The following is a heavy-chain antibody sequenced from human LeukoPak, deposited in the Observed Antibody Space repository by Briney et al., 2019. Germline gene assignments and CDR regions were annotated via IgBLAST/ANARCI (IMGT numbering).Heavy chain of an antibody. V-gene: IGHV3-23*01. D-gene: IGHD3-16*01. CDR3: TLFSLGGRKFDY. Sequence: GGSLRLSCAASGFTFSSYAMSWVRQAPGKGLEWVSTISGSGGSTYYAGSVKGRFTISRDNAKNSLYLQMNSLRAEDTAVYYCTLFSLGGRKFDYWGQGTLVTVSS. CDR2: ISGSGGST. J-gene: IGHJ4*02. CDR1: GFTFSSYA.